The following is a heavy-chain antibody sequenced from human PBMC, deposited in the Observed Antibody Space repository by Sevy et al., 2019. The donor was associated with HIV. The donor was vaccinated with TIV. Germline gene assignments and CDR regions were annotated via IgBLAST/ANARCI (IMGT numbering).Heavy chain of an antibody. Sequence: ASVKVSCKASGYTFTSYGISWVRQAPGQGLEWMGWISAYNGNTNYAQKLQGRVTMTTDTSTSTAYMELRSLRSDDTAVYYRARATGAARPHAFDIWGQGTMVTVSS. CDR1: GYTFTSYG. D-gene: IGHD6-6*01. V-gene: IGHV1-18*01. CDR3: ARATGAARPHAFDI. CDR2: ISAYNGNT. J-gene: IGHJ3*02.